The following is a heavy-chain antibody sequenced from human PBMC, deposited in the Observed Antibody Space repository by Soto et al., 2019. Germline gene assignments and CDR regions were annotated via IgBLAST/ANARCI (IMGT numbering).Heavy chain of an antibody. CDR2: ISSSGSTI. D-gene: IGHD3-22*01. Sequence: PGGSLRLSCADSGFTFSSDEMNWVRQAPGKGPEWVSNISSSGSTIYYADSVKGRFTISRDNAKNSRYLPMNSLRAEGTAVYYCTRPQSPYHYDSSGSFDYWGQGTVVTVSS. V-gene: IGHV3-48*03. CDR1: GFTFSSDE. CDR3: TRPQSPYHYDSSGSFDY. J-gene: IGHJ4*02.